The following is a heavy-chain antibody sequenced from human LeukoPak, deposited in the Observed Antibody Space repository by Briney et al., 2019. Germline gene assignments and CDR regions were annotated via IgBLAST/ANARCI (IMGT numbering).Heavy chain of an antibody. J-gene: IGHJ6*02. CDR3: ARGKWGLNYSLSGIDV. CDR1: GFSISSYY. CDR2: IYYSGST. D-gene: IGHD3-16*02. Sequence: KPSETLSLTCTGSGFSISSYYWSWIRQAPGKGLEGIGYIYYSGSTNYNPSLKSRVTISVDTSKNQFSVKLTSVPAADTVVYYCARGKWGLNYSLSGIDVWGQGTRVTVSS. V-gene: IGHV4-59*01.